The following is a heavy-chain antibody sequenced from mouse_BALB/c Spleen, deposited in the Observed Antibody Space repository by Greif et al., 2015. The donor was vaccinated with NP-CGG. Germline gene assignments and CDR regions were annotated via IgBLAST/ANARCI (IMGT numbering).Heavy chain of an antibody. CDR1: GYTFTSYW. J-gene: IGHJ4*01. CDR3: ARGVYYYGSRGYAMDY. Sequence: QVQLQQSGAELVKPGASVKLSCKASGYTFTSYWMHWVKQRPGQGLEWIGEIDPSDSYTNYNQKFKGKATLTVDKSSSTAYMQLSSLTSEDSAVYYCARGVYYYGSRGYAMDYWGQGTSVTVSS. V-gene: IGHV1-69*02. D-gene: IGHD1-1*01. CDR2: IDPSDSYT.